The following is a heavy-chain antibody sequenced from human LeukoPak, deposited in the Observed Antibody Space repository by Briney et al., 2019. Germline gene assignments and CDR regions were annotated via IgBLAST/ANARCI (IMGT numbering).Heavy chain of an antibody. CDR1: GGSFSSGSYY. CDR3: ASIRYFDWIDAFDI. D-gene: IGHD3-9*01. Sequence: PSETLSLTCTVSGGSFSSGSYYWSWLRQPPGKGLEWIGYIYYSGSTNYNPSLKSRVTISVDTSKNQFSLKLSSVTAADTAVYYCASIRYFDWIDAFDIWGQGTMVTVSS. CDR2: IYYSGST. V-gene: IGHV4-61*01. J-gene: IGHJ3*02.